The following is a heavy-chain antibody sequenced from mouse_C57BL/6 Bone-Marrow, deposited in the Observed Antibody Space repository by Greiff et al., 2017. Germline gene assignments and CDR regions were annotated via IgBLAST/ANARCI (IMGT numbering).Heavy chain of an antibody. D-gene: IGHD1-1*01. CDR3: ALGFYYYGSSKDFDV. J-gene: IGHJ1*03. V-gene: IGHV5-17*01. CDR2: ISSGSSTI. CDR1: GFTFSDYG. Sequence: EVQLVESGGGLVKPGGSLKLSCAASGFTFSDYGMHWVRQAPEKGLEWVAYISSGSSTIYYADTVKGRFTISRDNAKNTLFLQMTSLRSEDTAMYYCALGFYYYGSSKDFDVWGTGTTVTVSS.